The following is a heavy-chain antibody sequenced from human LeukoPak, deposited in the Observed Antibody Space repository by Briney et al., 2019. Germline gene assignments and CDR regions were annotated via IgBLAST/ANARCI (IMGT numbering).Heavy chain of an antibody. V-gene: IGHV1-2*06. J-gene: IGHJ4*02. Sequence: ASVKVSCKASGYTFTGYYMHWVRQAPGQGLEWMGRINPNSGGPNYGQKFQGTVTMTRDTSISTAYLELSNLRSDDTAAYYCVRGYSYGFYFDYWGQGSLATVSS. CDR3: VRGYSYGFYFDY. CDR2: INPNSGGP. CDR1: GYTFTGYY. D-gene: IGHD5-18*01.